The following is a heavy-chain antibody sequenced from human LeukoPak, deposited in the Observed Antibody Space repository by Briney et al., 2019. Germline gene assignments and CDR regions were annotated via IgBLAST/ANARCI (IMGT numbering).Heavy chain of an antibody. CDR2: TYYRSKWYN. CDR1: GDSVSSNSAA. V-gene: IGHV6-1*01. Sequence: SQTLSLTCAISGDSVSSNSAAWNWIGQSPSRGLEWLGRTYYRSKWYNDYAVSVKSRITINPDTSKNQFSLQLNSVTPEDTAVYYCARLYSSSWYYYYGMDVWGQGTTATVSS. CDR3: ARLYSSSWYYYYGMDV. D-gene: IGHD6-13*01. J-gene: IGHJ6*02.